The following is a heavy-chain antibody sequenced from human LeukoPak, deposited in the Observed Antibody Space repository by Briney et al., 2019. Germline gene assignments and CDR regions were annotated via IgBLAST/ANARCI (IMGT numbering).Heavy chain of an antibody. V-gene: IGHV3-23*01. J-gene: IGHJ3*02. CDR2: VSDSGETT. Sequence: GGALRLSCAASGFTFSSYAMSWVRQAPGKGLAWVSAVSDSGETTYYADSVKGRFTISRDSSKNTLYLQMNSLRAEDTAIYFCAKDRRTISAFDMWGQGTMVTVSS. D-gene: IGHD3-3*01. CDR1: GFTFSSYA. CDR3: AKDRRTISAFDM.